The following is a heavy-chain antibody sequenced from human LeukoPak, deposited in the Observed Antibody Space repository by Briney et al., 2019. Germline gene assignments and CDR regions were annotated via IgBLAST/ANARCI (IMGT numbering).Heavy chain of an antibody. CDR1: GFTFSTSA. D-gene: IGHD5-24*01. J-gene: IGHJ4*02. CDR2: ITCNGGST. V-gene: IGHV3-64D*09. CDR3: VKDGGMATIFDF. Sequence: GGSLRLSCSASGFTFSTSAMHWVRQAPGKGLEYVSFITCNGGSTYNADSVKGRFTISRDNSRNTLYLQMSSLRAEDTAVYHCVKDGGMATIFDFWGQGTLVTVSS.